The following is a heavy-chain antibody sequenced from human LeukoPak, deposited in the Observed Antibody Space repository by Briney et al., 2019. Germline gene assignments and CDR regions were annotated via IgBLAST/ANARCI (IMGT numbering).Heavy chain of an antibody. V-gene: IGHV3-23*01. D-gene: IGHD5-24*01. CDR1: GFTFSTYD. Sequence: QPGGSLRLSCAASGFTFSTYDMSWVRQAPGKRLEWVSVISGNGGSTHYADSVKGRFTISRDNSKNTLYLQMNSLRAEDTAVYYCAKDGVMAGHYLDYWGQGTLVIVSS. CDR3: AKDGVMAGHYLDY. CDR2: ISGNGGST. J-gene: IGHJ4*02.